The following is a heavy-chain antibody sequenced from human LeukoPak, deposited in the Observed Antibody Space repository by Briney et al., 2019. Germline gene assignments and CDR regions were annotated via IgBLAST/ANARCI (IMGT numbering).Heavy chain of an antibody. Sequence: PGGSLRLSCAASGFTFSSYSMNWVRQAPGKGLEWVANINQDGSVKNYVDSVKGRFTISRDNAKNSLYLQMNSLRAEDTAVYYCVVTTRSYPFDYWGQGTLVTVSS. V-gene: IGHV3-7*01. J-gene: IGHJ4*02. CDR1: GFTFSSYS. CDR3: VVTTRSYPFDY. CDR2: INQDGSVK. D-gene: IGHD4-23*01.